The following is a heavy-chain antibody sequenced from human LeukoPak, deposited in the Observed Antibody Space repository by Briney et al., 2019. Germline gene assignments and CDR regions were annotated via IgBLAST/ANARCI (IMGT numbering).Heavy chain of an antibody. D-gene: IGHD6-19*01. CDR2: ISSSSSYI. J-gene: IGHJ4*02. V-gene: IGHV3-21*01. Sequence: GGSLRLSCAASGFTFRSYSMTWVRQAPGKGLEWVSSISSSSSYIYYADSVKGRFTISRDNAKNSLYLQMNSLRAEDTAVYYCARDTGSSGWYPSDYWGQGTLVTVSS. CDR1: GFTFRSYS. CDR3: ARDTGSSGWYPSDY.